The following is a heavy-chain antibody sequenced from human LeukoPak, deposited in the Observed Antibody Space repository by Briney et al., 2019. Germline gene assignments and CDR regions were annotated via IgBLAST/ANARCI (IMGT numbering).Heavy chain of an antibody. CDR1: GGSISSGSYY. CDR3: ARAPSVGATKPFDY. D-gene: IGHD1-26*01. CDR2: IYTSGST. Sequence: PSETLSLTCTVSGGSISSGSYYWSWIRQPAGKGLEWIGRIYTSGSTNYNPSLKSRVTISVDTSKNQFSLKLSSVTAADTAVYYCARAPSVGATKPFDYWGQGTLVTVSS. J-gene: IGHJ4*02. V-gene: IGHV4-61*02.